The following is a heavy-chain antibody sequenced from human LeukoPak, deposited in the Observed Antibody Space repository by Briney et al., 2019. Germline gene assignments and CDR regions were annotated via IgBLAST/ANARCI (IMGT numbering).Heavy chain of an antibody. Sequence: SETLSLTCTVSSGSISSYYWGWIRQPPGKGLEWIADIYYSGSTNYNPSLESRVTISLDTSKNQFSLKLGSVTAADTAVYYCARGNFMVRGVIMYYFDYWGQGTLVTVSS. CDR3: ARGNFMVRGVIMYYFDY. J-gene: IGHJ4*02. CDR1: SGSISSYY. CDR2: IYYSGST. D-gene: IGHD3-10*01. V-gene: IGHV4-59*01.